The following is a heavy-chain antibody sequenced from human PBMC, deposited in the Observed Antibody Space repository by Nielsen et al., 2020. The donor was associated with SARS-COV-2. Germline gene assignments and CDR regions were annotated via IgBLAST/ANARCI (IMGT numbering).Heavy chain of an antibody. J-gene: IGHJ6*02. V-gene: IGHV1-2*06. CDR3: AARYYGSGFDV. CDR1: GYTFTDYY. CDR2: INPNSGAT. D-gene: IGHD3-10*01. Sequence: ASVKVSCKASGYTFTDYYVHWVRQAPGQGLEWMGRINPNSGATDYARKFQGRVTLSRDASISTAYMDLSRLRSEDTAVYYCAARYYGSGFDVWGQGTTVTVSS.